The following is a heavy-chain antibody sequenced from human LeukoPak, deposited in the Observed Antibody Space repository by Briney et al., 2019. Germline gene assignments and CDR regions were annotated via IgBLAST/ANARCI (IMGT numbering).Heavy chain of an antibody. Sequence: AGGSLRLSCAASGFTFSSYAMSWVRQAPGKGLEWVSVISGSGGSTYHADSVKGRFTISRDNSKNTLYLQMNSLRAEDTAVYYCAKSSGWSPNNWFDPWGQGTLVTVSS. CDR3: AKSSGWSPNNWFDP. D-gene: IGHD6-19*01. CDR1: GFTFSSYA. J-gene: IGHJ5*02. V-gene: IGHV3-23*01. CDR2: ISGSGGST.